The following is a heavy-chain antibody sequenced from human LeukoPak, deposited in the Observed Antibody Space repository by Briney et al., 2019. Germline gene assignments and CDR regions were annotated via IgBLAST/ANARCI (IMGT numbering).Heavy chain of an antibody. J-gene: IGHJ4*02. CDR1: GFTFSSYW. V-gene: IGHV3-7*01. D-gene: IGHD2-21*02. CDR2: IKQDGSEK. CDR3: ARDFAYCGGDCYPTHGY. Sequence: GGSLRLSCAASGFTFSSYWMSWVRQAPGKVLQWVANIKQDGSEKYYVDSVKDRFTISRDNAKNSLYLQMNSLRAEDTAVYYCARDFAYCGGDCYPTHGYWGQGTLVTVSS.